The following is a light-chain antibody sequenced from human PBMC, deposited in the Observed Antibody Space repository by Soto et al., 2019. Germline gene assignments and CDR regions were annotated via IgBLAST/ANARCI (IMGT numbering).Light chain of an antibody. V-gene: IGKV3-11*01. Sequence: EIVLTQSPATLSLSPGERATLSCRASQSVSSYLAWYQQKPGQAPRLLIYDASNRATGIPARFSGSGSGTDFTLTINSLEREDFAVYYCQQRSNWPPYTFGQGTKLEIK. CDR3: QQRSNWPPYT. CDR2: DAS. J-gene: IGKJ2*01. CDR1: QSVSSY.